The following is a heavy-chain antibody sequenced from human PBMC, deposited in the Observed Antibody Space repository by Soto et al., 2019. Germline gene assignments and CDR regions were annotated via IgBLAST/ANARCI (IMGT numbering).Heavy chain of an antibody. CDR1: GFTFSSYS. J-gene: IGHJ6*02. Sequence: EVQLVESGGGLVQPGGSLRLSCAASGFTFSSYSMNWVRQAPGKGLEWVAYISSSSSTIYYADSVKGRFTISRDNAKNSLYLQMNRLIDEDTGVYYCASALPICGVVTALQYYYYGMDVWGQGSTVTVSS. V-gene: IGHV3-48*02. D-gene: IGHD3-3*01. CDR3: ASALPICGVVTALQYYYYGMDV. CDR2: ISSSSSTI.